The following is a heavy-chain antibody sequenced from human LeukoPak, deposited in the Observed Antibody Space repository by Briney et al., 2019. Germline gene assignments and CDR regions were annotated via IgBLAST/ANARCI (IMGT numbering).Heavy chain of an antibody. J-gene: IGHJ4*02. V-gene: IGHV3-33*01. CDR2: IWYDGSNK. CDR3: VRAHYVDYAYTFDY. D-gene: IGHD3-16*01. CDR1: GFIFSSYG. Sequence: GGSLRLSCAASGFIFSSYGMHWVRQAPGKGLEWVAVIWYDGSNKYYADSVKGRFTISRDNSKNTLYLQMNSLRDEDTAVYFCVRAHYVDYAYTFDYWGQGTLDTVSS.